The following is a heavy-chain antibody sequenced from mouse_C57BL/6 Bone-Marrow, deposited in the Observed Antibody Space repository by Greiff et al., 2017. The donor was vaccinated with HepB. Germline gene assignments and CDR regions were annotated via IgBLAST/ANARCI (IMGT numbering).Heavy chain of an antibody. D-gene: IGHD1-1*01. CDR1: GFTFSSYG. J-gene: IGHJ4*01. CDR3: ARVTTVVAPYYAMDY. V-gene: IGHV5-6*01. Sequence: EVMLVESGGDLVKPGGSLKLSCAASGFTFSSYGMSWVRQTPDKRLEWVATISSGGSYTYYPDSVKGRFTISRDNAKNTLYLQMSRLKSEDTAMYYCARVTTVVAPYYAMDYWGQGTSVTVSS. CDR2: ISSGGSYT.